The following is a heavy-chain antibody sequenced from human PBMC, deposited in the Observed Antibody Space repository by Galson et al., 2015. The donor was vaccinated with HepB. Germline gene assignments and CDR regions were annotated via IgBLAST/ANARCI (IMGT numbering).Heavy chain of an antibody. J-gene: IGHJ4*02. CDR2: IKQDGSEE. Sequence: SLRLSCAASGFTFSSYWMSWVRQAPGKGLEWVANIKQDGSEEYYVDSVKGRFTISRDNAKNSLYLQMNSLRAEDTAVYYCARAQYSYGLYFDYWSQGTLVTASS. D-gene: IGHD5-18*01. V-gene: IGHV3-7*03. CDR1: GFTFSSYW. CDR3: ARAQYSYGLYFDY.